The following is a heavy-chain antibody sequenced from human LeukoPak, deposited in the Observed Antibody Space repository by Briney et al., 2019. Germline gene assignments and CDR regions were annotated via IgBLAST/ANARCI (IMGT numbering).Heavy chain of an antibody. Sequence: PSETLSLTCTVSGGSISSGGYYWSWIRQPPGKGLEWIGYIYHSGSTYYNPSLKSRVTISVDRSKNQFSLKLSSVTAADTAVYYCASSSSSWFYHFDYWGQGTLVTVSS. CDR1: GGSISSGGYY. CDR3: ASSSSSWFYHFDY. V-gene: IGHV4-30-2*01. CDR2: IYHSGST. J-gene: IGHJ4*02. D-gene: IGHD6-6*01.